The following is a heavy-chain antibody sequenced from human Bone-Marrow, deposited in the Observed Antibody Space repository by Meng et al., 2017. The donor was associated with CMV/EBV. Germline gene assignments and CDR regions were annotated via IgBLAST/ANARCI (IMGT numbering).Heavy chain of an antibody. CDR3: ASGFVADYHPNYYYGMDV. D-gene: IGHD2-15*01. CDR1: GFTFSDYY. CDR2: IGISGSTI. V-gene: IGHV3-11*04. Sequence: GESLKISCVASGFTFSDYYMSWSRQAPGKLLEWVSYIGISGSTIYYVDSVKGRFTISRDNAKNSLYLQMNSLRAEDTAVYYCASGFVADYHPNYYYGMDVWGQGTTVTVSS. J-gene: IGHJ6*02.